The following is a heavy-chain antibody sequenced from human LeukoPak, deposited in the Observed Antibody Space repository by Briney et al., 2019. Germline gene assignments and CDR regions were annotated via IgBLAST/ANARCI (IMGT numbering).Heavy chain of an antibody. V-gene: IGHV3-7*01. D-gene: IGHD3-22*01. CDR2: IKQDGSEK. Sequence: GGSLRLSCVASGFILSTSEMNWVRQAPGKGLEWVANIKQDGSEKYYLDSVKGRFTISRGNSKNSLYLQMTSLRAEDTAVYYCAREGHSSGRAGTFDIWGQGTTVTVSS. J-gene: IGHJ3*02. CDR1: GFILSTSE. CDR3: AREGHSSGRAGTFDI.